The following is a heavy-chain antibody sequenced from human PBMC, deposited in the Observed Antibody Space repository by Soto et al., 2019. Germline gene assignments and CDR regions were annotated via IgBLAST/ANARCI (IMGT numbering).Heavy chain of an antibody. CDR1: GYTFTSYD. CDR3: TRGDF. J-gene: IGHJ4*02. CDR2: MTPSSGNT. Sequence: QVQLVQSGAEAKKPGASVTVSCQASGYTFTSYDINWVRLATGQGLEWMGFMTPSSGNTGYAQKFQGRVTLTRSTSIRTAYLELSSLRSGDTAVYYCTRGDFWGQGTLVTVSS. V-gene: IGHV1-8*01.